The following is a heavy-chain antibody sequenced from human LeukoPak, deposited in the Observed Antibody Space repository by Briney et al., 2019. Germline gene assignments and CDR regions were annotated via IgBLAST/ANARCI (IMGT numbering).Heavy chain of an antibody. V-gene: IGHV4-59*01. CDR3: ASLDFWSGYFDY. CDR1: GGSISSYY. J-gene: IGHJ4*02. D-gene: IGHD3-3*01. CDR2: IYYSGST. Sequence: PSETLSLTCAVSGGSISSYYWSWIRQPPGKGLEWIGYIYYSGSTNYNPSLKSRVTKSVDTSKNQFSLKLSSVTAADTAVYYCASLDFWSGYFDYWGQGTLVTVSS.